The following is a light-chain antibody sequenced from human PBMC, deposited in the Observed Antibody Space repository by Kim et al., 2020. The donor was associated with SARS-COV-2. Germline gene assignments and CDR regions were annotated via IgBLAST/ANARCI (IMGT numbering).Light chain of an antibody. V-gene: IGLV3-21*04. J-gene: IGLJ2*01. CDR3: QVWDSSSNHLV. CDR1: NIGSKS. Sequence: SYELTQPPSVSVAPGKTARITCGGNNIGSKSVHWYQQKPGQAPVLVIYYDSDRPSGIPERVSGSNSGNTATLTISSVGAGDEADDYCQVWDSSSNHLVFGGGTKVTVL. CDR2: YDS.